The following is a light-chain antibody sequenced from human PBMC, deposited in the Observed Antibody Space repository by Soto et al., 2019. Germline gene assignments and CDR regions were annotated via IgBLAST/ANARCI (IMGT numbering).Light chain of an antibody. CDR1: SSDVGGYNY. CDR2: DVR. Sequence: QSALTQPASVSGSPGQSITISCSGTSSDVGGYNYDSWYQQHRGKAPKLMIYDVRHRPSGVSNGFSGTKSGNTASLTISGHQAEDDADYYCSSYTSISIVVFGGGTKLTVL. CDR3: SSYTSISIVV. J-gene: IGLJ2*01. V-gene: IGLV2-14*01.